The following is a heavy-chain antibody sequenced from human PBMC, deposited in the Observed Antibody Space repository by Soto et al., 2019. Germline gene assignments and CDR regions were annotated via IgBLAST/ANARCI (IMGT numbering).Heavy chain of an antibody. D-gene: IGHD2-2*01. CDR1: GGSFSGFQ. Sequence: VQLQQWGAGVLKPSETLSLTCAAHGGSFSGFQWSWIRQAPGKGLEWIGEINHNGDTNYNPSLKSRVTISIDTSKNEFSLKLTSVTAGDIARYYCAREWGFCDGTRCFPLFYYWGQGVLVTVSS. CDR2: INHNGDT. J-gene: IGHJ4*02. CDR3: AREWGFCDGTRCFPLFYY. V-gene: IGHV4-34*01.